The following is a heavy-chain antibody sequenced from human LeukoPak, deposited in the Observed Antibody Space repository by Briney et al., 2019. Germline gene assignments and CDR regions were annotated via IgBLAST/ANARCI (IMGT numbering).Heavy chain of an antibody. CDR3: ARRTSGSYPFYSYGMDV. J-gene: IGHJ6*02. Sequence: GGSLRLSCAASGFTFSSYWMHWVRQAPGNRLVWVSRINSDGSSTSYADSVKGRFTISRDNAKNTLYLQMNSLRAEDTAVYYCARRTSGSYPFYSYGMDVWGQGTTVTVSS. V-gene: IGHV3-74*01. CDR2: INSDGSST. CDR1: GFTFSSYW. D-gene: IGHD1-26*01.